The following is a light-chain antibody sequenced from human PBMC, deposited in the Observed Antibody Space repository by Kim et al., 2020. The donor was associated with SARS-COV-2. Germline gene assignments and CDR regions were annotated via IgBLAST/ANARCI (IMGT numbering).Light chain of an antibody. CDR3: QSADSSSSYRYV. CDR1: ALPKQY. CDR2: KDS. Sequence: PGQTARITGSGDALPKQYAYWYQQKPGQAPVLVIYKDSERPSGIPERFSGSSSGTTVTLTITGVKAEDEADYYCQSADSSSSYRYVFGTGTKVTVL. J-gene: IGLJ1*01. V-gene: IGLV3-25*03.